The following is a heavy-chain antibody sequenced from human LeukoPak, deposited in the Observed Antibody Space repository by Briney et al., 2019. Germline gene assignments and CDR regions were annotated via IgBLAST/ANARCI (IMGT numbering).Heavy chain of an antibody. V-gene: IGHV4-61*02. Sequence: PSETLSLTCTVSGGSISSGSYYWSWIRQPAGKGLEWIGRIYPSGSTNYNPSLKSRVTISVDTSKNQFSLKLSSVTAADTAVYYCASGTDSSSWDRGGKNWFDPWGQGTLVTVSS. CDR3: ASGTDSSSWDRGGKNWFDP. CDR2: IYPSGST. CDR1: GGSISSGSYY. D-gene: IGHD6-13*01. J-gene: IGHJ5*02.